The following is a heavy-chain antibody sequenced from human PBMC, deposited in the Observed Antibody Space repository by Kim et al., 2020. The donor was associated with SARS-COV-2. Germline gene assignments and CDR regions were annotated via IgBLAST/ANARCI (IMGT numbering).Heavy chain of an antibody. CDR2: IYYSGST. CDR1: GGSISSSSYY. Sequence: SETLSLTCTVSGGSISSSSYYWGWIRQPPGKGLEWIGSIYYSGSTYYNPSLKSRVTISVDTSKNQFSLKLSSVTAADTAVYYCARQDYYDSSGYGHFDYWGQGTLVTVSS. J-gene: IGHJ4*02. D-gene: IGHD3-22*01. V-gene: IGHV4-39*01. CDR3: ARQDYYDSSGYGHFDY.